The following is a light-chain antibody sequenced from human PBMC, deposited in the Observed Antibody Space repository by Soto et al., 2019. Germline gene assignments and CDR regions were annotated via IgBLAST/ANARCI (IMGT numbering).Light chain of an antibody. CDR2: GAS. Sequence: EIVLTPSPGTLSLSPVERATLSCRASQSVSRIYLAWYQQKPGQAPRLLIYGASSRATGIPDRFSGSGSGTDFTLTISRLEPEDFAVYYRQQYGSSPRTFGQGTKV. J-gene: IGKJ1*01. CDR1: QSVSRIY. V-gene: IGKV3-20*01. CDR3: QQYGSSPRT.